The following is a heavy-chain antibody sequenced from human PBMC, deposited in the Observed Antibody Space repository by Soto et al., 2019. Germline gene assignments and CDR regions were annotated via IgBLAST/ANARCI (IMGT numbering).Heavy chain of an antibody. Sequence: SVKVSCKASGGTFSSYAISWVRQAPGQGLEWMGGIIPIFGTANYAQKFQGRVTITADESTSTAYMELSSLRSEDTAVYYCARYYYDSSGYYYKRYYYYGMDVWGQGTTVTVSS. J-gene: IGHJ6*02. CDR3: ARYYYDSSGYYYKRYYYYGMDV. CDR1: GGTFSSYA. V-gene: IGHV1-69*01. CDR2: IIPIFGTA. D-gene: IGHD3-22*01.